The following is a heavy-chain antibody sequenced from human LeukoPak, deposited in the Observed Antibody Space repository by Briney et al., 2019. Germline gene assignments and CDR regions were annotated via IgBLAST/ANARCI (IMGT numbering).Heavy chain of an antibody. D-gene: IGHD6-6*01. V-gene: IGHV1-2*02. CDR2: INPNSGGT. CDR1: GYTFTGYY. Sequence: ASVKVSCKASGYTFTGYYMHWVRQAPGQGLEWMGWINPNSGGTNYAQKFQGRVTMTRDTSISTAYMELSRLRSDDTAVYYCARARRVAPRTEGNWFDPWGQGTLVTVSS. CDR3: ARARRVAPRTEGNWFDP. J-gene: IGHJ5*02.